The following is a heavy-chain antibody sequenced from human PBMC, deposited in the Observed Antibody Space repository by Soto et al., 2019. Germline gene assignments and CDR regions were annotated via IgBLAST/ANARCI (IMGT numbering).Heavy chain of an antibody. Sequence: ASVKVSYKASGYTFTGYYRHGVRQAPGRGLEWMGWINPNSGGTNYAQKFQGRVTITRDTSISTPYMELSRLRSDDTAVYYCAREGEYSSGYCYASWGQGTLVTVSS. CDR2: INPNSGGT. CDR1: GYTFTGYY. CDR3: AREGEYSSGYCYAS. J-gene: IGHJ5*02. V-gene: IGHV1-2*02. D-gene: IGHD3-22*01.